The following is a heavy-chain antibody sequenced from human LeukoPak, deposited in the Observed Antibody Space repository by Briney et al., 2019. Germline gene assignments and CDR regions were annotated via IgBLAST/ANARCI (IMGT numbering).Heavy chain of an antibody. CDR3: AREKPPNYYGSGSYLHY. CDR1: GGSISSYY. CDR2: IYTSGST. D-gene: IGHD3-10*01. V-gene: IGHV4-4*07. Sequence: SETLSLTCTVSGGSISSYYWSWLRQPAGKGLEWIGRIYTSGSTNYNPSLKSRVTMSVDTSKNQFSLKLSSVTAADTAVYYCAREKPPNYYGSGSYLHYWGQGTLVTVSS. J-gene: IGHJ4*02.